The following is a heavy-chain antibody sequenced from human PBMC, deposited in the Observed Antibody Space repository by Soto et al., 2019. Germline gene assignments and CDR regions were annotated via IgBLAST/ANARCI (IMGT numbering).Heavy chain of an antibody. CDR3: ARDFAYFDS. CDR2: VYHTGRT. Sequence: PSETLSLTCTISGGSVSSDSHYWSWIRQPPGKGLEWIGYVYHTGRTSYNPSLKSRVSISMDTSKNQFSLNLDSVTAADTAVYFCARDFAYFDSWGQGTLVTVSS. D-gene: IGHD3-3*01. V-gene: IGHV4-61*01. CDR1: GGSVSSDSHY. J-gene: IGHJ4*02.